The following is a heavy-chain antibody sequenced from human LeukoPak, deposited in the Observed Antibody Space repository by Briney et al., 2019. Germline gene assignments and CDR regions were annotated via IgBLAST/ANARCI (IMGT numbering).Heavy chain of an antibody. D-gene: IGHD4-17*01. V-gene: IGHV3-53*01. CDR3: AKALAGRYDDYKADY. Sequence: GGSLRLSCAASGFTVSSNYMSWARQAPGKGLEWVSVIYSGGSTYYADSVKGRFTISRDNAKNSLYLQMNSLRAEDTAVYYCAKALAGRYDDYKADYWGQGTLVIVSS. CDR1: GFTVSSNY. J-gene: IGHJ4*02. CDR2: IYSGGST.